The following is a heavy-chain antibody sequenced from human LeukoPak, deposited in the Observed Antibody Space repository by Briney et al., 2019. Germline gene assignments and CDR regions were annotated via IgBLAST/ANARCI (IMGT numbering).Heavy chain of an antibody. CDR2: ISSDGRIT. D-gene: IGHD6-19*01. V-gene: IGHV3-64*01. Sequence: GGSLRLSCEGSGYTFSSYAMHWVRQAPRKGLEYVAAISSDGRITYYANFVKGRFTISRDNSKNTLYLQMGSLRTEDMAVYYCARVSGWYWFDQWGQGTLVTVSS. CDR3: ARVSGWYWFDQ. CDR1: GYTFSSYA. J-gene: IGHJ5*02.